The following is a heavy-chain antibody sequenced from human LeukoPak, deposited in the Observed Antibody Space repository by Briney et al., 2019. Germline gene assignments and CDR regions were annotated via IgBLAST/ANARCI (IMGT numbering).Heavy chain of an antibody. J-gene: IGHJ3*02. Sequence: ASVKVSCKASGYTFIDYYMHWVRQAPGQGLEWMGWINPDSGVTNYPQKFQGRVTMTRDTSSSTAYMELIRLRSDDTAVYYCARDGTFDIGGQGTMVTVSS. D-gene: IGHD2-15*01. V-gene: IGHV1-2*02. CDR2: INPDSGVT. CDR3: ARDGTFDI. CDR1: GYTFIDYY.